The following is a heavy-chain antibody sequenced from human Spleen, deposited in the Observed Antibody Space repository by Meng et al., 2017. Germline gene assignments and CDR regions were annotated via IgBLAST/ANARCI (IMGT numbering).Heavy chain of an antibody. D-gene: IGHD4-11*01. J-gene: IGHJ6*02. CDR3: ARDMTTDYYYYGMDV. Sequence: SVKVSCKASGGTFSSYAISWVRQAPGQGLEWMGGIIPIFGTANYAQKFQGRVTITADKSTSTAYMELSSLRSEDTAVYYCARDMTTDYYYYGMDVWGQGTTVTVSS. CDR1: GGTFSSYA. CDR2: IIPIFGTA. V-gene: IGHV1-69*06.